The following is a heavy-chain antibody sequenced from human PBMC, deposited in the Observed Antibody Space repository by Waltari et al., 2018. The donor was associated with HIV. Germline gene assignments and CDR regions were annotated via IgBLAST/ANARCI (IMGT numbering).Heavy chain of an antibody. CDR1: GYTLTELS. D-gene: IGHD3-22*01. CDR2: LYSLEGET. V-gene: IGHV1-24*01. Sequence: QVQLVQSGAEVKKPGASVKVSCKVSGYTLTELSMHWVRQAPGKGLEWMGGLYSLEGETNYAQKFHGRVTMTEDTSTDPAYMELSSLRSEDTTVYYCATVPRVSSGYYPDYWGQGTLVTVSS. CDR3: ATVPRVSSGYYPDY. J-gene: IGHJ4*02.